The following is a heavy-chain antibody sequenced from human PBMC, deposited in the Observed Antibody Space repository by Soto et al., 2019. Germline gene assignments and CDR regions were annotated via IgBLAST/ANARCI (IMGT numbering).Heavy chain of an antibody. CDR3: AREGGGFGELSHNWFDP. D-gene: IGHD3-10*01. J-gene: IGHJ5*02. V-gene: IGHV1-18*01. CDR1: GYTFTSYG. CDR2: ISAYNGNT. Sequence: QVQLVQSGAEVKKPGASVKVSCKASGYTFTSYGISWVRQAPGQGLEWMGWISAYNGNTNYAQKLQGRVTMTTDTSXSXVYMELRSLRSDDTAVYYCAREGGGFGELSHNWFDPWGQGTLVTVSS.